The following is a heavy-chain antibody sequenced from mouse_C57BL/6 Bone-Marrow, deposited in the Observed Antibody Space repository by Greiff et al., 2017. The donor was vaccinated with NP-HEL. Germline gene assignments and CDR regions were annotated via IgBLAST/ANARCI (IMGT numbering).Heavy chain of an antibody. CDR3: AMGSTGSAWFAY. D-gene: IGHD4-1*02. Sequence: QVQLQQPGAELVKPGASVKVSCKASGYTFTSYWMHWVKQRPGQGLEWIGRIHPSDSDTNYNQKFKGKATLTVDKSSSTAYMQHSSRTSEDSAVYYCAMGSTGSAWFAYWGQGTLVTVSA. CDR1: GYTFTSYW. J-gene: IGHJ3*01. V-gene: IGHV1-74*01. CDR2: IHPSDSDT.